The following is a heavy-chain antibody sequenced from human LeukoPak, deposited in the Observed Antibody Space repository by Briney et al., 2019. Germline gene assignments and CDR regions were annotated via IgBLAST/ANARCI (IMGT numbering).Heavy chain of an antibody. J-gene: IGHJ4*02. CDR1: GGSISSYY. CDR3: ARSVLWFGELSYYFDY. CDR2: IYHSGST. Sequence: SETLSLTCTVSGGSISSYYWSWIRQPPGKGLEWIGYIYHSGSTYYNPSLKSRVTISVDRFKNQFSLKLSSVTAADTAVYYCARSVLWFGELSYYFDYWGQGTLVTVSS. V-gene: IGHV4-59*12. D-gene: IGHD3-10*01.